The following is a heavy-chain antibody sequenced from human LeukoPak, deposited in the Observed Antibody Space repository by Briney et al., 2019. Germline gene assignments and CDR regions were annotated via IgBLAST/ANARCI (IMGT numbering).Heavy chain of an antibody. J-gene: IGHJ6*03. V-gene: IGHV4-61*02. CDR1: GGSISSGSYY. CDR3: ARVTWFPGTSYYYMDV. CDR2: IYTSGST. D-gene: IGHD1-1*01. Sequence: SETLSLTCTVSGGSISSGSYYWSWIRQPAGKGLEWIGRIYTSGSTNYNPSLKSRVTISVDTSKNQFSLKLSSVTAADTAVYYCARVTWFPGTSYYYMDVWGKGTTVTVSS.